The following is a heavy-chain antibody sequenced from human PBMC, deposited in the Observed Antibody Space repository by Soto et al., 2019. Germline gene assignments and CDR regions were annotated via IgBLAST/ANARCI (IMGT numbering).Heavy chain of an antibody. J-gene: IGHJ6*02. CDR2: IFTTGST. Sequence: SETLSLTCTVSNGSISNFYWSWVRQPAGKGLEWIGRIFTTGSTNYNPSLKSRVTMSVDTSKNHFSLQLSSVNAADTAVYFCARDLGTGGMDVWGQGTTVTVSS. D-gene: IGHD1-26*01. CDR1: NGSISNFY. V-gene: IGHV4-4*07. CDR3: ARDLGTGGMDV.